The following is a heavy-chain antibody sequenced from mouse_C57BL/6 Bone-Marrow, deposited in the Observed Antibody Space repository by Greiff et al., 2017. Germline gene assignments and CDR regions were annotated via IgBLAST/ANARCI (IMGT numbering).Heavy chain of an antibody. J-gene: IGHJ4*01. CDR2: IYPGSGST. CDR3: AIIDLLYYCNPLYAMDY. V-gene: IGHV1-55*01. CDR1: GYTFTSYW. Sequence: QVQLQQPGAELVKPGASVKMSCKASGYTFTSYWITWVKQRPGQGLEWIGDIYPGSGSTNYNEKFKSKATLTVDTSSSTAYMQLSSLTSEDSAVYYCAIIDLLYYCNPLYAMDYWGQGTSVTVSA. D-gene: IGHD2-1*01.